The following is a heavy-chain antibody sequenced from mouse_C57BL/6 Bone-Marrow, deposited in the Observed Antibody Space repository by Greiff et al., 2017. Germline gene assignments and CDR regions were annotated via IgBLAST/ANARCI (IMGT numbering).Heavy chain of an antibody. CDR1: GYTFTSYW. Sequence: VQLQQPGAELVKPGASVKLSCKASGYTFTSYWMQWVKQRPGQGLEWIGEIDPSDSYTNYNQKFKGKATLTVDTSSSTAYMQLSSLTSEDSAVYYCARWELVPYWGQGTLVTVSA. CDR2: IDPSDSYT. CDR3: ARWELVPY. D-gene: IGHD4-1*01. J-gene: IGHJ3*01. V-gene: IGHV1-50*01.